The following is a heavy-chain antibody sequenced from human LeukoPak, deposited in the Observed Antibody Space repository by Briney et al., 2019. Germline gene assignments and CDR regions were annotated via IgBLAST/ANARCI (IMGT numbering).Heavy chain of an antibody. CDR1: GITLSNYG. CDR2: MSDSGGKT. V-gene: IGHV3-23*01. J-gene: IGHJ4*02. D-gene: IGHD2-2*01. Sequence: PGGSLRLSCAVSGITLSNYGMSWVRQAPGKGLEWVAGMSDSGGKTNYADSVKGRFTISRDNPKNTLYLQMNSLRAEDTAVYYCARDTYQPGRIDCWGQGTLVIVSS. CDR3: ARDTYQPGRIDC.